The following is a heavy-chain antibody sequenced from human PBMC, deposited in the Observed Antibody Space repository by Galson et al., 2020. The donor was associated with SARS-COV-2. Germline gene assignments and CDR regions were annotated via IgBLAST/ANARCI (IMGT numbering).Heavy chain of an antibody. CDR3: ATNGGDIVVRMVYVGMGV. V-gene: IGHV3-21*01. CDR2: ISSSSSYI. Sequence: GGSLRLSCAASGFTFSSYSMNWVRQAPGKGLEWVSSISSSSSYIYYADSVKGRFTISRDNAKNSLYLQMNSLRAEDTAVYYCATNGGDIVVRMVYVGMGVWCHGSTVTVCS. J-gene: IGHJ6*02. CDR1: GFTFSSYS. D-gene: IGHD5-12*01.